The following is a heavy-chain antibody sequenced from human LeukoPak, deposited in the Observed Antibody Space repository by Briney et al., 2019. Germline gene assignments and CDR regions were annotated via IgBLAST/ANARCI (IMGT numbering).Heavy chain of an antibody. J-gene: IGHJ4*02. V-gene: IGHV3-7*03. CDR2: IKLDGSEK. Sequence: PGGSLRLSCAASGFIFGKYWMSWVRQAPGKGLEWVANIKLDGSEKNYVDSVKGRFPISRDNTKNSLYLQMNSLRAEDTAVFYCARDQYDTWSRRGNFDSWGQGTLVIVSS. D-gene: IGHD3-3*01. CDR1: GFIFGKYW. CDR3: ARDQYDTWSRRGNFDS.